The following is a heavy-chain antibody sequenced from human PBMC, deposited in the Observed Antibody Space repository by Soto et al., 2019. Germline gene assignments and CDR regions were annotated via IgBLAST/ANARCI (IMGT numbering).Heavy chain of an antibody. CDR3: ARGGSGDWQVAFDI. Sequence: QVQQHQWGAGLLKPSETLSLTCAVDDGYFSTYYWNWIRQSPGKGLEWIGKINYSGSNNYNPSLKSRVTISIDMSKNQVSLKLTSVTAADTAVYFCARGGSGDWQVAFDIWGQGTTVTVSS. D-gene: IGHD2-21*02. CDR2: INYSGSN. CDR1: DGYFSTYY. J-gene: IGHJ3*02. V-gene: IGHV4-34*01.